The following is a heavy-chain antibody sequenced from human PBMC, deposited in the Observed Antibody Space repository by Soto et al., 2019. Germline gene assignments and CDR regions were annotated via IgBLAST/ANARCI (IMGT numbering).Heavy chain of an antibody. CDR2: IYYSGSS. V-gene: IGHV4-30-4*02. CDR3: ARDLWGYCGTDCYPLDV. D-gene: IGHD2-21*02. J-gene: IGHJ6*02. Sequence: SETLSLTCTVSGGSTRSGDYYWSWIRQSPEKGLEWIGYIYYSGSSNYNPSLKSRVTISVDKSKNQFSLKLNSVTAADTAVYYCARDLWGYCGTDCYPLDVWGQGTTVTVSS. CDR1: GGSTRSGDYY.